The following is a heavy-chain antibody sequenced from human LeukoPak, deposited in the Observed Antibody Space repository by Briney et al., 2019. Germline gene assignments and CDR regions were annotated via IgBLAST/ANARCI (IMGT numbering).Heavy chain of an antibody. Sequence: KPSQTLSLTCTVSGGSISSGDYYWSWIRQHPGKGLEWIGYIYYSGDTYYNPSLKSRVTISVDTSKNQFSLKLSSVTAADTAVYYCARASRDTNSWYYFDYWGQGTLVSVSS. V-gene: IGHV4-31*02. CDR3: ARASRDTNSWYYFDY. CDR1: GGSISSGDYY. D-gene: IGHD5-18*01. CDR2: IYYSGDT. J-gene: IGHJ4*02.